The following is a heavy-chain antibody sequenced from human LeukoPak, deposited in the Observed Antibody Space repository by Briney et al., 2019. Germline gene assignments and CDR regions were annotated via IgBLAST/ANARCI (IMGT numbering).Heavy chain of an antibody. J-gene: IGHJ4*02. V-gene: IGHV3-23*01. D-gene: IGHD3-16*01. CDR2: ISGSGGST. CDR1: GFTFSSYA. CDR3: AKGYYDYVWGSYYFDY. Sequence: PGESLRLSCAASGFTFSSYAMSWVRQAPGKGLEWVSAISGSGGSTYYADSVKGRFTISRDNSRDTLYLQMNSLRAEDTAVYYCAKGYYDYVWGSYYFDYWGQGTLVTVSS.